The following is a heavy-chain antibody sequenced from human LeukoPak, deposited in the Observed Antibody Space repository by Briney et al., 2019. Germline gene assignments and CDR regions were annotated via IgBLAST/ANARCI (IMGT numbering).Heavy chain of an antibody. CDR1: GFTFSSYG. V-gene: IGHV3-30*18. CDR2: ISYDGSNK. J-gene: IGHJ4*02. CDR3: AKDPTPRYCSSTSCYYPRQFDY. Sequence: GRSLRLSCAASGFTFSSYGMHWVRQAPGKGLEWVAVISYDGSNKYYADSVKGRFTISRDNSKNTLYLQMNSLRAEDTAVYYCAKDPTPRYCSSTSCYYPRQFDYWGQGTLVTVSS. D-gene: IGHD2-2*01.